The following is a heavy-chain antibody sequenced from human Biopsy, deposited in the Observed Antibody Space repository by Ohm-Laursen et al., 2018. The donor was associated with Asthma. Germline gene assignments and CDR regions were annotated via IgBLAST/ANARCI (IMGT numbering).Heavy chain of an antibody. CDR1: GFTFRAHA. CDR3: AKDRSGTWYGFDY. Sequence: SLRLSCTASGFTFRAHAKSWVRQAPGKGLAWVSTISGNSGITYYTDSVKGRFTISRDNSQNTLYLHMDSLSAEDTSVYYCAKDRSGTWYGFDYWGQGTLVTVSS. J-gene: IGHJ4*02. D-gene: IGHD6-13*01. CDR2: ISGNSGIT. V-gene: IGHV3-23*01.